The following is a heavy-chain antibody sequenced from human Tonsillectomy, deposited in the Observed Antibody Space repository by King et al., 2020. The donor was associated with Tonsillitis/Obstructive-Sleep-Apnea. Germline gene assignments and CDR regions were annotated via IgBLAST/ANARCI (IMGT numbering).Heavy chain of an antibody. CDR3: ARVTIFGVVISSGFDL. V-gene: IGHV1-46*01. D-gene: IGHD3-3*01. J-gene: IGHJ3*01. CDR2: INPSGGTT. CDR1: GYTFTNYY. Sequence: EQLVQSGAEVKKPGASVKVSCKASGYTFTNYYIHRVRQAPGQGLEWMGIINPSGGTTSYAQKFQGRVTMTRDTSTSTVYMELSSLRSEDTAVYYCARVTIFGVVISSGFDLWGQGTMVTVSS.